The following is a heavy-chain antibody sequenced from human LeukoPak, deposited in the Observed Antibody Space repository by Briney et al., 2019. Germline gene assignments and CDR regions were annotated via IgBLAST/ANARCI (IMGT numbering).Heavy chain of an antibody. Sequence: GASVKVSCKASGYTFTAYHMHWVRQAPGQGLEWMGWINPNSGGTNYAQKFQGWVTMTRDTSISTAYMELSRLRSDDTAVYYCARSRSGALGYWGQGTLVTVSS. J-gene: IGHJ4*02. CDR3: ARSRSGALGY. V-gene: IGHV1-2*04. D-gene: IGHD6-25*01. CDR2: INPNSGGT. CDR1: GYTFTAYH.